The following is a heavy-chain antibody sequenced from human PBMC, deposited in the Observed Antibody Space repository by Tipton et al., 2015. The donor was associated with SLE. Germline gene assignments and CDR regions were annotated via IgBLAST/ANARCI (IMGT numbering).Heavy chain of an antibody. CDR2: IYYSGST. D-gene: IGHD1-26*01. J-gene: IGHJ6*03. CDR1: GGSISSYY. Sequence: TLSLTCTVSGGSISSYYWSWIRQPPGKGLEWIGYIYYSGSTNYNPSLKSRVTISVDTSKNQFSLKLSSVTAADTAVYYCARGYSGSYYYYYMDVWGKGTTATVSS. V-gene: IGHV4-59*01. CDR3: ARGYSGSYYYYYMDV.